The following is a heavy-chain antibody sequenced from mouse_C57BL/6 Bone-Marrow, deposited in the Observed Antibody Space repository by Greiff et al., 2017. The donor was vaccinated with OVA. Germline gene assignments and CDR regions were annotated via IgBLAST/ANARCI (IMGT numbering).Heavy chain of an antibody. D-gene: IGHD1-1*01. CDR1: GYTFTSYW. Sequence: QVQLQQPGAELVKPGASVKMSCKASGYTFTSYWITWVKQRPGQGLEWIGDIYPGSGSTNYNEKFKSKATLTVDTSSSTAYMQLSSLTSEDSAVYYCARQPAFLTVVYFDYWGQGTTLTVSS. V-gene: IGHV1-55*01. CDR2: IYPGSGST. CDR3: ARQPAFLTVVYFDY. J-gene: IGHJ2*01.